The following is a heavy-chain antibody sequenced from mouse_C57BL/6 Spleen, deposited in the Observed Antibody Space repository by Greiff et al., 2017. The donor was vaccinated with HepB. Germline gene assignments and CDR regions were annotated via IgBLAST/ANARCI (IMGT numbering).Heavy chain of an antibody. J-gene: IGHJ4*01. CDR2: IYPGGGYT. V-gene: IGHV1-63*01. CDR3: ARAGYSPDYYAMDD. D-gene: IGHD2-12*01. CDR1: GYTFTNYW. Sequence: QVQLQQSGAELVRPGTSVKMSCKASGYTFTNYWIGWAKQRPGHGLEWIGDIYPGGGYTNYNEKFKGKATLTADKSSSTAYMQFSSLTSEDSAIYDCARAGYSPDYYAMDDWGQGTSVTVSS.